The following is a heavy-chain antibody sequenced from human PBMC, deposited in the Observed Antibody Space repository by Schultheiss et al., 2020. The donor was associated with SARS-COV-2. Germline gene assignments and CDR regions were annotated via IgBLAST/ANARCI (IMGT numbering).Heavy chain of an antibody. Sequence: GSLRLSCAVYGGSFSGYYWSWIRQPPGKGLEWIGEINHSGSTNYNPSLKSRVTISVDTSKNQFSLKLSSVAAADTAVYYCARVDTSGWSNWFDPWGQGTLVTVSS. V-gene: IGHV4-34*01. CDR3: ARVDTSGWSNWFDP. D-gene: IGHD6-19*01. J-gene: IGHJ5*02. CDR2: INHSGST. CDR1: GGSFSGYY.